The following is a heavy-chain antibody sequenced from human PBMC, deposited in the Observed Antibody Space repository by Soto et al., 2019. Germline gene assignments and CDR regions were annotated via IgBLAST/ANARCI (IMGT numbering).Heavy chain of an antibody. CDR3: AKDPSTGAPDF. V-gene: IGHV3-21*04. J-gene: IGHJ4*02. CDR2: IRGFSPYT. D-gene: IGHD2-8*02. Sequence: VGSLRLSCISSGFTFRTYTMNWVRQAPGKGLEWVSGIRGFSPYTFYAESVKGRFTISRDNAKNSLYLQMNSLRAEDTAVYYCAKDPSTGAPDFWGQGALVTVSS. CDR1: GFTFRTYT.